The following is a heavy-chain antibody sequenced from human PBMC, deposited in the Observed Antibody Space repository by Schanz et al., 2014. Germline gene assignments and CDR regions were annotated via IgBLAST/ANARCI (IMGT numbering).Heavy chain of an antibody. J-gene: IGHJ6*02. CDR2: ISYDGSNK. V-gene: IGHV3-30-3*01. D-gene: IGHD3-10*01. CDR3: ARDFDDRRGYGSGYCLGDCMDV. Sequence: QVQLVESGGGVVQPGRSLRLSCAAYGFTLSSYAMHWVRQAPGKGLEWVAVISYDGSNKYYADSVKGRFTISRDNSKSTLYLQMNTLRAEDTAVYYCARDFDDRRGYGSGYCLGDCMDVWGQGTTVTVSS. CDR1: GFTLSSYA.